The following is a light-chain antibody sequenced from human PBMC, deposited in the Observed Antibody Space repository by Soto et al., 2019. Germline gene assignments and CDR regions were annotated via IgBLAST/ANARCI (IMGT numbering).Light chain of an antibody. CDR3: QQYKNWWT. CDR2: GAS. V-gene: IGKV3-15*01. J-gene: IGKJ1*01. CDR1: QTVSSN. Sequence: EIVLTQSPGTLSLSPGAGATLSCWASQTVSSNYLAWYQHKPGQAPRLLIYGASIRATGIPARFSGSGSRTEFTLTISSLQSEDFAVDDCQQYKNWWTFGQGTKVDIK.